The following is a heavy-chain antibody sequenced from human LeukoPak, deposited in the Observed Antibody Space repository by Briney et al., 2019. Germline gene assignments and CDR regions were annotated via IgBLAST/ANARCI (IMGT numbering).Heavy chain of an antibody. CDR3: AREVVDTAMDRYWYFDL. CDR2: IDTNTGNP. Sequence: ASVKVSCKASGYTFTNYTINWVRLAPGQGLEWMGWIDTNTGNPMYARGFTERFVFSLDTSVSTAYLQISSLKAEDTAVYYCAREVVDTAMDRYWYFDLWGRGTLVTVSS. J-gene: IGHJ2*01. CDR1: GYTFTNYT. V-gene: IGHV7-4-1*02. D-gene: IGHD5-18*01.